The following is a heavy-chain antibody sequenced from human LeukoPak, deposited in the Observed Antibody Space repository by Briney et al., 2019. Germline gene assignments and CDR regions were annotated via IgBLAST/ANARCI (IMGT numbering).Heavy chain of an antibody. CDR2: ISGSGGST. D-gene: IGHD3-22*01. CDR3: AKSQYYYDSSGPFDY. Sequence: GGSLRLSCAASGFIFSSYAMSWVRQAPGKGLEWVSGISGSGGSTYYADSVKGRFTISRDNSKNTLYLQMNSLRAEDTAVYYCAKSQYYYDSSGPFDYWGQGTLVTVSS. CDR1: GFIFSSYA. J-gene: IGHJ4*02. V-gene: IGHV3-23*01.